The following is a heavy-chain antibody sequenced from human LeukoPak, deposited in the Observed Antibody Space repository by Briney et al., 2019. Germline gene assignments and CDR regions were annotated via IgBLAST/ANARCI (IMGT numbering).Heavy chain of an antibody. J-gene: IGHJ5*02. CDR3: AIANVLRYFDWSTKSNWFDP. CDR2: ISAYNGNT. Sequence: ASVKVSCKASGYTFTSYGISWVRQAPGQGLEWMGWISAYNGNTNYAQKLQGRVTMTTDTSTSTAYMELRSLRSDDTAVYYCAIANVLRYFDWSTKSNWFDPWGQGTLVTVSS. V-gene: IGHV1-18*01. CDR1: GYTFTSYG. D-gene: IGHD3-9*01.